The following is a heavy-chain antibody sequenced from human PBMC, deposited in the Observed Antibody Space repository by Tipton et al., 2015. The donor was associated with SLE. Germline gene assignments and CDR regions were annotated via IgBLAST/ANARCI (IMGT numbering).Heavy chain of an antibody. Sequence: SLRLSCAASRFTFSTYGMRWVRQSPEKGLEWVSSISGGDGSTYYADSVKGRFTISRDNSKNTLYLQMNSLRAEDTAVYYCAKDAPAFDIWGQGTMVTVSS. CDR3: AKDAPAFDI. CDR1: RFTFSTYG. V-gene: IGHV3-23*01. J-gene: IGHJ3*02. CDR2: ISGGDGST.